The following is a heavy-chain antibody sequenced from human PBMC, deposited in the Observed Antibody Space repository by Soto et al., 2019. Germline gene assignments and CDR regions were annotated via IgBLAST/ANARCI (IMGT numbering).Heavy chain of an antibody. CDR3: AKDDDSSGYYCLDY. V-gene: IGHV3-30*18. CDR2: ISYDGSNK. CDR1: GFTFSSYG. Sequence: GSLRLSCAASGFTFSSYGMHWVRKAPGKGLEWVAVISYDGSNKYYADSVKGRFTISRDNSKNTLYLQMNSLRAEDTAVYYCAKDDDSSGYYCLDYWGQGTLVTVSS. J-gene: IGHJ4*02. D-gene: IGHD3-22*01.